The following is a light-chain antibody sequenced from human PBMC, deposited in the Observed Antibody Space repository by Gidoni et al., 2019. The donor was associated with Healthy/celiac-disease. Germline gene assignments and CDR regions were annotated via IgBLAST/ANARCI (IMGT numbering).Light chain of an antibody. J-gene: IGKJ1*01. CDR3: QQSYSTPRT. Sequence: DIQTTQSPSPLSAAVGDRVTITCRASQSISSYFNWYQQQPGKAPKLLIYAASSLQSGVPSRFSGSGSGTDFTLTISILQPEDFASYYWQQSYSTPRTFGQGTKVEIK. CDR2: AAS. V-gene: IGKV1-39*01. CDR1: QSISSY.